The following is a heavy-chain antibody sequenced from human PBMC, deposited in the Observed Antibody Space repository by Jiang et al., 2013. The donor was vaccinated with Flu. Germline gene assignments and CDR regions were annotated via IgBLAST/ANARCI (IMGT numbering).Heavy chain of an antibody. J-gene: IGHJ4*02. Sequence: VQPGGSLRLSCAASGFTFNNAWMSWVRQAPGKGLEWVGRIKSKTDGGTTDYAAPVKGRVAISRDESKNTLYLQMNSLKTEDTAVYYCTSYGYSSGWSPWYFDYWGQGTLVTVSS. D-gene: IGHD6-19*01. CDR1: GFTFNNAW. CDR2: IKSKTDGGTT. CDR3: TSYGYSSGWSPWYFDY. V-gene: IGHV3-15*01.